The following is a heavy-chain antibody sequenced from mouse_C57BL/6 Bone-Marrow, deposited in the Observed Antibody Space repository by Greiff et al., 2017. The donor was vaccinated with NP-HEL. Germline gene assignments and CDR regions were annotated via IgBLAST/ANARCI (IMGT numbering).Heavy chain of an antibody. CDR1: GYSFTSYY. D-gene: IGHD4-1*02. CDR3: ARGNLDGFAY. CDR2: IYPGSGNT. V-gene: IGHV1-66*01. J-gene: IGHJ3*01. Sequence: VQLQQSGPELVKPGASVKISCKASGYSFTSYYIHWVKQRPGQGLEWIGWIYPGSGNTKYNEKFKGKATLTADTSSSTAYMQLSSLTSEDSAVYYCARGNLDGFAYWGQGTLVTVSA.